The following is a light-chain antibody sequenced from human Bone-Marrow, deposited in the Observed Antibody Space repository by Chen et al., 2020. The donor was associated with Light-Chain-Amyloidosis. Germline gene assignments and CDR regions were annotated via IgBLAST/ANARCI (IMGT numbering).Light chain of an antibody. V-gene: IGLV3-25*03. CDR1: DLPTKY. J-gene: IGLJ2*01. CDR2: RDT. CDR3: QSADSSGTYEVI. Sequence: SYELTQPPSVSGSPGQTARITCSGDDLPTKYAYWYQQKLGQAPVLVIHRDTERPSGISERFSGSSSGTTATLTFSGFQAEDEADYHCQSADSSGTYEVIFGGGTKLTVL.